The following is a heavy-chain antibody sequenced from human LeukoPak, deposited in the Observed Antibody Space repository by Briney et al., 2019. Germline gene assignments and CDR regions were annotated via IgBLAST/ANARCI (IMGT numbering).Heavy chain of an antibody. CDR3: ARRLQSFWFDP. V-gene: IGHV4-61*01. Sequence: SETLSLTCTVSGGSVSSGSYYWSWIRQPPGKGLEWIGYIYYSGSTNYNPSLKSRVTISVDTSKNQFSLKLSSVTAADTAVYYCARRLQSFWFDPWGQGTLVTVSS. CDR2: IYYSGST. D-gene: IGHD5-24*01. CDR1: GGSVSSGSYY. J-gene: IGHJ5*02.